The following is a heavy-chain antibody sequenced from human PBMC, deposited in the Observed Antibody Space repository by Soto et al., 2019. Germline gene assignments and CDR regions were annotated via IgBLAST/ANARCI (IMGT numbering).Heavy chain of an antibody. CDR2: ISSSSSYI. Sequence: GGSLRLSCAASGFTFSSYSMNWVRQAPGKGLEWVSSISSSSSYIYYADSVKGRFTISRDNAKNSLYLQMNSLRAEDTAVYYCARSITMVRGVIISRYYYYGMDVWGQGTTVTV. CDR3: ARSITMVRGVIISRYYYYGMDV. J-gene: IGHJ6*02. D-gene: IGHD3-10*01. V-gene: IGHV3-21*01. CDR1: GFTFSSYS.